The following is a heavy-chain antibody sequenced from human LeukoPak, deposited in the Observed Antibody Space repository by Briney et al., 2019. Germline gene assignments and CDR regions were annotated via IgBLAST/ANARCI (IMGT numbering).Heavy chain of an antibody. D-gene: IGHD3-3*01. V-gene: IGHV3-23*01. CDR2: ISGSGGST. CDR3: AKVPVFSLTISEVVTDDAFDI. Sequence: QSGGSLRLSCAASGFTFSDYYMSWIRQAPGKGLEWVSAISGSGGSTYYADSVKGRFTISRDNSKNTLYLQMNSLRAEDTAVYYCAKVPVFSLTISEVVTDDAFDIWGQGTIVTVSS. J-gene: IGHJ3*02. CDR1: GFTFSDYY.